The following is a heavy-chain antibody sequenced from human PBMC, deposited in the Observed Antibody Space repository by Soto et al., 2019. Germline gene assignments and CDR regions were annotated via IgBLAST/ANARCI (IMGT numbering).Heavy chain of an antibody. CDR2: ISYDGINK. Sequence: VQLVESGGGVVQPGRSLRLSCAASGFAFTSYGMHWVRQAPGKGLEWVSVISYDGINKYYADSVKGRFTISRDNSKNTLYLQMNSLRAEDTAVYYCAKDFRGWYPFYFDSWGQGTLVTVSS. D-gene: IGHD6-19*01. J-gene: IGHJ4*02. CDR3: AKDFRGWYPFYFDS. CDR1: GFAFTSYG. V-gene: IGHV3-30*18.